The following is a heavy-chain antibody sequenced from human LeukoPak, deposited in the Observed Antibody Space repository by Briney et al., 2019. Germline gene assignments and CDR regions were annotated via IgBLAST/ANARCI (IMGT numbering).Heavy chain of an antibody. CDR3: ALGLVTDY. D-gene: IGHD3-9*01. CDR1: GFTVSSNF. CDR2: IYSGGST. V-gene: IGHV3-66*01. Sequence: GGSLRLSCAASGFTVSSNFMSWVRQAPGKGLEWVSVIYSGGSTYYADSVKGRFTISRDNSKNTLYLQMISLRVEDTAVYYCALGLVTDYWGQGTLVTVSS. J-gene: IGHJ4*02.